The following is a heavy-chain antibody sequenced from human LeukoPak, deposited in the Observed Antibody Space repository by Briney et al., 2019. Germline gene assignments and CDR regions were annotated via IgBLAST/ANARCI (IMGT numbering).Heavy chain of an antibody. J-gene: IGHJ4*02. CDR1: GFTFSSYG. V-gene: IGHV3-49*04. CDR2: IRSKAYGGTT. D-gene: IGHD3-22*01. CDR3: TRDPGYYYDSSGYYYFDY. Sequence: GGSLRLSCAASGFTFSSYGMHWVRQAPGKGLEWVGFIRSKAYGGTTEYAASVKGRFTISRDDSKSIAYLQMNSLKTEDTAVYYCTRDPGYYYDSSGYYYFDYWGQGTLVTVSS.